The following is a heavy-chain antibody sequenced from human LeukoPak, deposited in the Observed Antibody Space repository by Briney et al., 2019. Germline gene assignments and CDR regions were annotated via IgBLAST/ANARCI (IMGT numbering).Heavy chain of an antibody. Sequence: SQTLSLTCAVSGVSISSGGYSWGWIRQPPGKGLEWIGYIYHSGSTYYNPSLKSRVTISVDRSKNQFSLKLSSVTAADTAVYYCARAYYDYVWGSYRVDAFDIWGQGTMVTVSS. CDR2: IYHSGST. CDR1: GVSISSGGYS. V-gene: IGHV4-30-2*01. J-gene: IGHJ3*02. D-gene: IGHD3-16*02. CDR3: ARAYYDYVWGSYRVDAFDI.